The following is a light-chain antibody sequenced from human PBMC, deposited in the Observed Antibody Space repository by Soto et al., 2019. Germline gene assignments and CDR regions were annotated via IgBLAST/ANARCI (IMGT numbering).Light chain of an antibody. CDR2: EVS. V-gene: IGLV2-14*01. CDR1: SRDVGGYNY. Sequence: QSALTQPASVSGSPGQSITISCTGTSRDVGGYNYVSWYQQHPAKAPKLMIYEVSNRPSGVSNRFSGSKSGNTASLTISGLQAEDEADYYCSSYTSSSTPRFGTGTKLTVL. CDR3: SSYTSSSTPR. J-gene: IGLJ1*01.